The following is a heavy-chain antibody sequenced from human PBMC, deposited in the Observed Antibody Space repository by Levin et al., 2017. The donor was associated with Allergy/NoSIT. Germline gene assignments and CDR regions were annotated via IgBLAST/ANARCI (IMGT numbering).Heavy chain of an antibody. D-gene: IGHD5-24*01. Sequence: PGESLKISCAASGFTFSNYAMIWVRQAPGKGLEWVSTISGRGDSTYYADSVKGRFTISRDNSKNTLSLQLNSLRAEDTAVYYCAKGFVDYFDYWGQGTLVTVSS. CDR1: GFTFSNYA. CDR3: AKGFVDYFDY. CDR2: ISGRGDST. J-gene: IGHJ4*02. V-gene: IGHV3-23*01.